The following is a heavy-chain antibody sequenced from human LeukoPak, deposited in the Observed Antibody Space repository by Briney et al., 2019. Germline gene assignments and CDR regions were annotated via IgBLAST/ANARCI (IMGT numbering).Heavy chain of an antibody. CDR3: ARQPGGTAAFDI. J-gene: IGHJ3*02. Sequence: PSETLSLTCTVSGASINTYWWSWVRQPPGKGLEWIGYSHYSGDSNYNPSLKSRLTISVDTSKNEVSLVPTSVTAADTALYYCARQPGGTAAFDIWAQGTMVTDS. D-gene: IGHD1-14*01. CDR2: SHYSGDS. V-gene: IGHV4-59*08. CDR1: GASINTYW.